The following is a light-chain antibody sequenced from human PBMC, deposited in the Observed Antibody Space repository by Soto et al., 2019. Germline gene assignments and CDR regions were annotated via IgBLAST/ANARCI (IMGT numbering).Light chain of an antibody. J-gene: IGLJ1*01. CDR2: RNN. CDR1: SSSIGTNS. V-gene: IGLV1-47*01. Sequence: QSVLTRPPSASGTPVQRVTISCSGSSSSIGTNSVYWYQQLPGTAPKLLIYRNNQRPSGVPDRFSGSKSGTSASLAISGLRSEDEADYYCASWDDSLSGYVFGTGTKVTVL. CDR3: ASWDDSLSGYV.